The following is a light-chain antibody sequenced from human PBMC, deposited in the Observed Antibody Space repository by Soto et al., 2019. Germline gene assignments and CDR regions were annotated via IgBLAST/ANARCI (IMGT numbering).Light chain of an antibody. J-gene: IGKJ4*01. CDR1: QSISSN. CDR2: DAS. V-gene: IGKV3-15*01. Sequence: EIVLTQSPATLSVSPGERATLSFRASQSISSNLAWFQQKPGQAPRLLIYDASTMATGFPARFSGSGSGTEFTLTISSLQSEDFAVYYCQQYNNWPLTFGGGTTVDIK. CDR3: QQYNNWPLT.